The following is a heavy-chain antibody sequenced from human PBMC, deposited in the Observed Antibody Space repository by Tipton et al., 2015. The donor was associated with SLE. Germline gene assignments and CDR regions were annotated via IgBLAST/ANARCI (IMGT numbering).Heavy chain of an antibody. D-gene: IGHD6-19*01. V-gene: IGHV3-30*03. J-gene: IGHJ3*02. Sequence: SLRLSCAASGFTFSSYGMHWVRQAPGKGLEWVAVISYDGSNKYYADSVKGRFTISRDNSKNTLYLQMNSLRAEDTAVYYCARGQWLVGGAFDIWGQGTMVTVSS. CDR1: GFTFSSYG. CDR2: ISYDGSNK. CDR3: ARGQWLVGGAFDI.